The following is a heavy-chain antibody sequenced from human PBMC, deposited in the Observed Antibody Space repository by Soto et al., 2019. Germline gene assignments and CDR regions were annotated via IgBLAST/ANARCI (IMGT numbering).Heavy chain of an antibody. CDR1: GFSLSTSGVG. Sequence: QITLKESGPTLVKPTQTLTLTCTFSGFSLSTSGVGVAWIRQPPGKTLEWLALIYWDDDKRYRPSLESRLTITTDTCKIEVVLTMTYMDSVDTATYYCAYLPCSGGSCDWFSFSGMDVWGKGTTVTVSS. D-gene: IGHD2-15*01. J-gene: IGHJ6*04. V-gene: IGHV2-5*02. CDR3: AYLPCSGGSCDWFSFSGMDV. CDR2: IYWDDDK.